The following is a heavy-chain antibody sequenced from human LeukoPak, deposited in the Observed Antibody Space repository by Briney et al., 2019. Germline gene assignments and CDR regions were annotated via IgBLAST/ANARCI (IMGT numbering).Heavy chain of an antibody. CDR3: ARDNAPAGGGLDY. J-gene: IGHJ4*02. Sequence: GGSLRLSCAASGFTVSSNHMTWVRQAPGKVLEWVSEIYTGGLTFYADSVTGRFTISRDNSKNTVYLQMNSLGVEDTARYYCARDNAPAGGGLDYWGQGTLVTVSS. CDR2: IYTGGLT. D-gene: IGHD2-2*01. V-gene: IGHV3-53*01. CDR1: GFTVSSNH.